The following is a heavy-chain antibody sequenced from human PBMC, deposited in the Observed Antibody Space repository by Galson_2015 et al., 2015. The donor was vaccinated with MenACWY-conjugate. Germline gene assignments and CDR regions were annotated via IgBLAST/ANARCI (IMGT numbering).Heavy chain of an antibody. D-gene: IGHD3-3*01. J-gene: IGHJ4*02. V-gene: IGHV3-23*01. CDR1: GFTFSDYT. CDR3: AKDLSARGSGYRTIPDS. CDR2: IIGGGGTT. Sequence: SLRLSCAISGFTFSDYTMGWVRQAPGKGLEWVSTIIGGGGTTYYADSVKGRFTISRDNSKNTLYLQMNSLRTEDTAVYYCAKDLSARGSGYRTIPDSWGQGTLVTVST.